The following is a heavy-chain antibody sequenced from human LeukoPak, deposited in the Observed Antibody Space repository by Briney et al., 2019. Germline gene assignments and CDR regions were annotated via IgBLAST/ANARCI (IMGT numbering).Heavy chain of an antibody. CDR2: IYHSGST. Sequence: PSETLSLTCTVSGGSISSGGYYWSWIRQPPGKGLEWIGYIYHSGSTYYNPSLKSRVTISVDKSKNQFSLKLSSVTAADTAVYYCARGVEGYPSSHYFDYWGQGTLVTVSS. CDR3: ARGVEGYPSSHYFDY. V-gene: IGHV4-30-2*01. J-gene: IGHJ4*02. D-gene: IGHD2-2*01. CDR1: GGSISSGGYY.